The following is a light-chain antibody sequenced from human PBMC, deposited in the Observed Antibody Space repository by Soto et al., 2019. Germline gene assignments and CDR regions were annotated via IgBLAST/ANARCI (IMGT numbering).Light chain of an antibody. CDR3: QQYGSSPT. CDR2: GAS. V-gene: IGKV3-20*01. J-gene: IGKJ4*01. Sequence: EIVLTHSPGTLSLSPGERATLSCRASQSISSHLAWYQQKPGQAPRLLIYGASSRATGIPDRFSGSGSGTDFTLTISRLEPEDFAVYYCQQYGSSPTFGGGTKVDIK. CDR1: QSISSH.